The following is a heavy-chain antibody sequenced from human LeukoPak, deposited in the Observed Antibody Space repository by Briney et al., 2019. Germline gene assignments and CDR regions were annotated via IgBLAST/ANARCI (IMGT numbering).Heavy chain of an antibody. D-gene: IGHD3-16*02. J-gene: IGHJ4*02. CDR1: GFTFSSYW. V-gene: IGHV3-7*01. CDR2: INQRGSEI. Sequence: GGSLRLSCAASGFTFSSYWMHWVRQAPGKGLEWVANINQRGSEIYYVESVRGRFTISRDNAKNSLYLQMNTLRAEDTAVYYCVRRYMATSAEDFDYWGQGTLVTVFS. CDR3: VRRYMATSAEDFDY.